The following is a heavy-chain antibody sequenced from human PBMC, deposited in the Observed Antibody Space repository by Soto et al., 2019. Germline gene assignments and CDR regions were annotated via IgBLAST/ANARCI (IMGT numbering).Heavy chain of an antibody. CDR2: IKQDGSDK. D-gene: IGHD6-13*01. Sequence: EVQLVESGGGLVQRGGSLRLSCAASGFTFSHHWMGWVRQAPGKGLEWVANIKQDGSDKYYMDPARGRFTISRDNARNSVFLQMDSLRAEDTAIYYCVRATFMQSSTFDNWGQGILVAVSS. CDR3: VRATFMQSSTFDN. V-gene: IGHV3-7*05. CDR1: GFTFSHHW. J-gene: IGHJ4*02.